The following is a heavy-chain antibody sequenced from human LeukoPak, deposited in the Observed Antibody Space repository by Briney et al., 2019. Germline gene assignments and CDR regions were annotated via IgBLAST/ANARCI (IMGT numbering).Heavy chain of an antibody. CDR2: IIPIFVTP. J-gene: IGHJ5*02. CDR1: GGTFSPYP. V-gene: IGHV1-69*01. CDR3: ASESGDDSETDH. D-gene: IGHD2-21*02. Sequence: ASVKVSCKASGGTFSPYPIIWGRRAPGQGPEWMGGIIPIFVTPNYAQKFQGRVTITADESTSTAYLELSSLRSEDTAVYYCASESGDDSETDHWGQGTLVIVSS.